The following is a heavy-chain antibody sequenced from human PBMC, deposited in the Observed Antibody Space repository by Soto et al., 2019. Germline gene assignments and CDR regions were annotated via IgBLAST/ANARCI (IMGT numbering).Heavy chain of an antibody. Sequence: QVQLVQSGAEVKKPGASVKVSCKASGYTFTSYGISWVRQAPGKGLEWMGWISAYNGNTNYAQKLQGRVTMTTDTSTSTAYMELRSLRSDDTAVYYCARRAGNYYDSSGYRDAFDIWGQGTMVTVSS. CDR3: ARRAGNYYDSSGYRDAFDI. CDR1: GYTFTSYG. D-gene: IGHD3-22*01. CDR2: ISAYNGNT. V-gene: IGHV1-18*01. J-gene: IGHJ3*02.